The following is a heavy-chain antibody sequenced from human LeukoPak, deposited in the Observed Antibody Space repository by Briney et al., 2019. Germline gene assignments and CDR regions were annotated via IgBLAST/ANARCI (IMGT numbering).Heavy chain of an antibody. V-gene: IGHV3-20*04. J-gene: IGHJ6*03. CDR3: ARDGRGQLLVPYYYYYMDV. D-gene: IGHD6-13*01. CDR2: INWNGVHM. CDR1: GFTFNDYG. Sequence: GGSLRLSCAGTGFTFNDYGMAWVRQAPGKGLEWVCGINWNGVHMEYSDSVKGRFTISRDNSKSTLYLQMNSLRAEDTAMYYCARDGRGQLLVPYYYYYMDVWGKGTTVTVSS.